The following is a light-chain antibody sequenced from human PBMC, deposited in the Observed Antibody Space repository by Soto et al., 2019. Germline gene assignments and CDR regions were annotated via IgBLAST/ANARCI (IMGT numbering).Light chain of an antibody. CDR1: QSFSGT. CDR3: QQYESYSRT. CDR2: DAS. J-gene: IGKJ1*01. Sequence: DIQMTQSPSTLSGSVGDRVTITCRASQSFSGTLAWYQQKPRKAPKLLIYDASSLERGVASRFSGSGSGTEGTITISSLQPDDCETYDCQQYESYSRTFGQGTKVDIK. V-gene: IGKV1-5*01.